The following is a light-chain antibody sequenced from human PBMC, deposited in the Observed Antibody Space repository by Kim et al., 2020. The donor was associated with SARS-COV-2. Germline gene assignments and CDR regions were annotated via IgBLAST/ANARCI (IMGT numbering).Light chain of an antibody. V-gene: IGKV1-5*03. CDR3: QHYNIYSYT. CDR2: EAS. Sequence: SASVGDRVTITCRASQSIGTRLAWYQQKPGRAPKLLIYEASTLESGVPSRFSGSGSGTAFTLTINRLQPDDFAVYYCQHYNIYSYTFGQGTKLEIK. CDR1: QSIGTR. J-gene: IGKJ2*01.